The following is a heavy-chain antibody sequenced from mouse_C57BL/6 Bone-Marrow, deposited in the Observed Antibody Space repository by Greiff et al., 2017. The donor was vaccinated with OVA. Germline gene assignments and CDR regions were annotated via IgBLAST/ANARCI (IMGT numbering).Heavy chain of an antibody. V-gene: IGHV5-17*01. CDR3: ARRRNTWYAY. Sequence: EVMLVESGGGLVKPGGSLKLSCEASGFTFSDYGMHWVRQAPEKGLEWVAYISSGSSTIYYADTVKGRFTFHKDNAKNTLFLQMTSLKSEDTAMYYCARRRNTWYAYWGQGTLVTVSA. CDR1: GFTFSDYG. J-gene: IGHJ3*01. CDR2: ISSGSSTI.